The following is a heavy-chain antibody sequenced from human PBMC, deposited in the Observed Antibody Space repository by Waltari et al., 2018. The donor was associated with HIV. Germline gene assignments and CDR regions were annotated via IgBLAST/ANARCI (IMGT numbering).Heavy chain of an antibody. J-gene: IGHJ2*01. Sequence: QVQLQQWGAGLLKPSETLSLTCAVYGGSFSGYYWSWIRQPPGKGLEWIGEINHSGSTNYNPSLKSRVTISVDTSKNQFSLKLSSVTAADTAVYYCARSYQGGWYFDLWGRGTLVTVSS. CDR3: ARSYQGGWYFDL. CDR2: INHSGST. CDR1: GGSFSGYY. D-gene: IGHD2-2*01. V-gene: IGHV4-34*01.